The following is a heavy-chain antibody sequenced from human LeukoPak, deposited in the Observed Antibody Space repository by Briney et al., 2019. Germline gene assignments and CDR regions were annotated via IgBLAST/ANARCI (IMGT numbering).Heavy chain of an antibody. CDR2: MNPNSGNT. Sequence: GASVKVSCKASGYTFTSYDINWVRQATGQGLEWMGWMNPNSGNTGYAQKFQGRVTMTRNTSISTAYMELSSLRSEDTAVYYCARGHGYDFWSGYYGNWFDPWGQGTLVTVSS. CDR3: ARGHGYDFWSGYYGNWFDP. D-gene: IGHD3-3*01. V-gene: IGHV1-8*01. CDR1: GYTFTSYD. J-gene: IGHJ5*02.